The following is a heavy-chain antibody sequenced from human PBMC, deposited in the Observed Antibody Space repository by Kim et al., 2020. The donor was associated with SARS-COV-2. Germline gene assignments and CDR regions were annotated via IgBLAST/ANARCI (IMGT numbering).Heavy chain of an antibody. CDR2: IGTAGDT. J-gene: IGHJ6*02. Sequence: GGSLRLSCAASGFTFSSYDMHWVRQAPGKGLEWVSAIGTAGDTYYPGSVKGRFTISRENAKNSLYLQMNSLRAGDTAVYYCARAVSGSYFPAHYYYGMDVWCQGTTVTVSS. CDR3: ARAVSGSYFPAHYYYGMDV. CDR1: GFTFSSYD. D-gene: IGHD1-26*01. V-gene: IGHV3-13*04.